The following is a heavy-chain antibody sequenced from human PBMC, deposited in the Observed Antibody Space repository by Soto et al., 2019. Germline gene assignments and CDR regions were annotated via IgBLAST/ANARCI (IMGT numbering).Heavy chain of an antibody. D-gene: IGHD1-26*01. J-gene: IGHJ3*02. Sequence: GGSLRLSCAASGFTFSNNFMTWVRQAPGKGLEWVSVIYDGGSSYYADSVKGRFTVSRDNSRNTLFLQMNSLTADDTAVYYCATGGTSHDAFDIWGQGTMVTVSS. CDR2: IYDGGSS. CDR1: GFTFSNNF. CDR3: ATGGTSHDAFDI. V-gene: IGHV3-53*01.